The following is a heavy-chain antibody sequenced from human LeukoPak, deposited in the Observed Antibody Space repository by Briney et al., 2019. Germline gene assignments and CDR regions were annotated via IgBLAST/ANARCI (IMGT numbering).Heavy chain of an antibody. D-gene: IGHD3-16*01. V-gene: IGHV3-30*02. CDR3: ARDLGGDMITFGGVIDI. Sequence: GGSLRLSCAASGFTFSGHGMHWVRQAPGKGLEWVAFIRYDGSNKYYADSVKGRFTISRDNAKNSLYLQMNSLRAEDTAVYYCARDLGGDMITFGGVIDIWGQGTMVTVSS. J-gene: IGHJ3*02. CDR1: GFTFSGHG. CDR2: IRYDGSNK.